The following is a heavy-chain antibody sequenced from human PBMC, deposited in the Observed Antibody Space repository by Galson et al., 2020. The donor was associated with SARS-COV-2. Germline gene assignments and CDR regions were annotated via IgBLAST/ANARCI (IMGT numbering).Heavy chain of an antibody. CDR1: GFTFSSYA. D-gene: IGHD2-15*01. CDR2: ISGSGGTT. J-gene: IGHJ1*01. CDR3: AKDQWGYCSGGSCYVGYCQH. V-gene: IGHV3-23*01. Sequence: GESLKISCAASGFTFSSYAMSWVRQAPGKGLEWVSAISGSGGTTYYADSVKGRFTISRDNSKNTLYLQMNSLRAEDTAVYYCAKDQWGYCSGGSCYVGYCQHWGQGTLVTVSS.